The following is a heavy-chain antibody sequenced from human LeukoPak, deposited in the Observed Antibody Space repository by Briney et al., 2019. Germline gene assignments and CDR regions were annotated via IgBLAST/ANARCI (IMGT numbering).Heavy chain of an antibody. Sequence: PSESLSLTCTVSGVSITSGDYYWSWLRQHPGKGLEWIGYIYYSGSTYYNPSLKSRVTISVDTSKNQFSLKLSSVTAADTAVYYCARKIVVVTATPGYYYGMDVWGQGTTVTVSS. V-gene: IGHV4-30-4*08. CDR2: IYYSGST. D-gene: IGHD2-21*02. CDR1: GVSITSGDYY. J-gene: IGHJ6*02. CDR3: ARKIVVVTATPGYYYGMDV.